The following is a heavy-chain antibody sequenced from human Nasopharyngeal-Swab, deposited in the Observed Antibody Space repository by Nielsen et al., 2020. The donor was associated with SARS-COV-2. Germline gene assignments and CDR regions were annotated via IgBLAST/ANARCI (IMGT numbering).Heavy chain of an antibody. Sequence: ASVKVSCKASGYTFTSHYMHWVRQAPGQGLEWMGIINPSGGTTYAQKFQGRVTMTRDTSTSTVYMELSSLRSEDTAVYYCARSYYDFWSGYLEYYYGMDVWAKGPRSPSP. D-gene: IGHD3-3*01. V-gene: IGHV1-46*01. CDR1: GYTFTSHY. J-gene: IGHJ6*02. CDR2: INPSGGT. CDR3: ARSYYDFWSGYLEYYYGMDV.